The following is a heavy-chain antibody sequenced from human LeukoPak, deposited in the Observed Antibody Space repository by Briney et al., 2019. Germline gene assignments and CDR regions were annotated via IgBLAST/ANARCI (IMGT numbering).Heavy chain of an antibody. Sequence: GASVKVSCKASGYTFTGYYMHWVRQAPGQGLEWMGWINPNSGGTNYAQKFQGRVTMTRDTSISTAYMELSRLRSDDTAVYYCARGEIAVAGTVLYYYYYYMDVWGKGTTVTVSS. J-gene: IGHJ6*03. CDR3: ARGEIAVAGTVLYYYYYYMDV. V-gene: IGHV1-2*02. CDR2: INPNSGGT. CDR1: GYTFTGYY. D-gene: IGHD6-19*01.